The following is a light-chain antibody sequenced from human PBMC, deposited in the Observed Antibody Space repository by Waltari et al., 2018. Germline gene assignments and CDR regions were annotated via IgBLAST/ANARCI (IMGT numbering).Light chain of an antibody. CDR3: QKYESLPAT. CDR1: QSVGIY. Sequence: EIVLTQSPGTLSLSPGERATLSCRASQSVGIYLAWYQQKPGQAPRLLIYHASTRATGIPDRFSARGSATDFSLTISRLEPEDCAVYYCQKYESLPATFGQGTKVEIK. J-gene: IGKJ1*01. V-gene: IGKV3-20*01. CDR2: HAS.